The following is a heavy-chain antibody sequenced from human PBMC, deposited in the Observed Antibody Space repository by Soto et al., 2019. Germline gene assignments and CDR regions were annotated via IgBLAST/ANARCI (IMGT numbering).Heavy chain of an antibody. V-gene: IGHV3-7*03. CDR1: GFTFSSYW. CDR2: IKQDGSEK. Sequence: GGSLRLSCAASGFTFSSYWMSWVRQAPGKGLEWVANIKQDGSEKYYVDSVKGRFTISRDNAKNSLYLQMNSLRAEDTAVYYCARGVVQETTEEPSDAFDIWGQGTMVTVSS. CDR3: ARGVVQETTEEPSDAFDI. D-gene: IGHD2-2*01. J-gene: IGHJ3*02.